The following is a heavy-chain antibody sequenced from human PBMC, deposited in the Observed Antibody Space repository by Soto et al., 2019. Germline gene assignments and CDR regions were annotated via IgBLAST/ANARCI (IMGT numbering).Heavy chain of an antibody. D-gene: IGHD1-26*01. J-gene: IGHJ4*02. CDR3: ARERKWEPLPY. CDR1: GYTFSRYG. Sequence: QVQLVQSGAEVREPGASVKVSCKTSGYTFSRYGITWARQAPGQGLEWMGWINGNTGHTIYAMNLEDRLTISTDTTTSTAYSELRSLKSDDTAVYYCARERKWEPLPYWGQGTLGTVAS. V-gene: IGHV1-18*01. CDR2: INGNTGHT.